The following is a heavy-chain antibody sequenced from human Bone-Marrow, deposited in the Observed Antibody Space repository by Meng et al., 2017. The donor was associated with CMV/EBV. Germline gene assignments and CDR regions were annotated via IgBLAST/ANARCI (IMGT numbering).Heavy chain of an antibody. D-gene: IGHD3-16*01. J-gene: IGHJ4*02. CDR3: ETERLWGGRALDY. CDR1: GFTFSSFW. CDR2: IKEDGSDK. V-gene: IGHV3-7*01. Sequence: GGTLRLSCAASGFTFSSFWMSWVRQAPGQGLGWVANIKEDGSDKSYVDSVKGRFTISRDNAKNSLHLQMNSLRGEDTAVYYCETERLWGGRALDYWGQGTLVTVSS.